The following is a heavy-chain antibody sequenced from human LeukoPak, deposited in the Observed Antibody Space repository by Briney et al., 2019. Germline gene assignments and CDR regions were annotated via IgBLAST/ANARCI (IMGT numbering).Heavy chain of an antibody. CDR2: IKEDGREK. D-gene: IGHD3-10*01. V-gene: IGHV3-7*01. Sequence: PRGSLRLSCATSGFTFSSSWMSWARQAPGKGLECVANIKEDGREKYYVDSVKGRFTITRDNAKNSLYLQMGSLRAEDTAVYYCARGGRPDYWGQGTLVTVSS. J-gene: IGHJ4*02. CDR3: ARGGRPDY. CDR1: GFTFSSSW.